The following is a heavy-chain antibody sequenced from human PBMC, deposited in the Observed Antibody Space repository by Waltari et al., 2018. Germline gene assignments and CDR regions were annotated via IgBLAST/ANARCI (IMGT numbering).Heavy chain of an antibody. V-gene: IGHV4-39*07. D-gene: IGHD3-10*01. J-gene: IGHJ3*02. CDR1: GGSISSRSYY. CDR3: ARDPSSYGSGIFHAFDI. Sequence: QLQLQESGPGLVKPSETLSLTCTVSGGSISSRSYYWGWIRQPPGKGLEWIGSIYYSGSTYYNPSLKSRVTISVDTSKNQFSLKLSSVTAADTAVYYCARDPSSYGSGIFHAFDIWGQGTMVTVSS. CDR2: IYYSGST.